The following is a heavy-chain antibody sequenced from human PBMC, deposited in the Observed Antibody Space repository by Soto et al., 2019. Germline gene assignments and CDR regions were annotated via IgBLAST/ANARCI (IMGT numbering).Heavy chain of an antibody. CDR1: GFKFSNYA. D-gene: IGHD3-16*01. Sequence: GGSLRLSCAASGFKFSNYAMSWVRQAPGKGLEWVSLISATGGGTYYADSVKGRFTISRDNSHNTLYLQVHSLTAEDTAVYYCAKDRRAGGNSAFYFDFWGQGAQVTVAS. CDR2: ISATGGGT. CDR3: AKDRRAGGNSAFYFDF. J-gene: IGHJ4*02. V-gene: IGHV3-23*01.